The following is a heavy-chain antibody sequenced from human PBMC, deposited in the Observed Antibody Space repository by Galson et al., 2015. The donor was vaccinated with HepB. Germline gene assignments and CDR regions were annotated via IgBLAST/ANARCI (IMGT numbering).Heavy chain of an antibody. J-gene: IGHJ5*02. CDR1: GFTFSSYG. V-gene: IGHV3-33*08. CDR2: IWYDGSNK. Sequence: SLRLSCAASGFTFSSYGMHWVRQAPGKGLEWVAVIWYDGSNKYYADSVKGRFTISRDNSKNTLYLQMNSLRAEDTAVYYCARANDYYDSSGYNWFDPWGQGTLVTVSS. CDR3: ARANDYYDSSGYNWFDP. D-gene: IGHD3-22*01.